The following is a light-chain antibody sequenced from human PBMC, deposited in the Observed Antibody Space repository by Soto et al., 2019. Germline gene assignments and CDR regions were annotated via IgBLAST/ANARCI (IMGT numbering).Light chain of an antibody. Sequence: EIVMTQSPVTLSVSPGDTATLSCRASQSLRASLAWYQQKPGQAPRLLIYGASNRATGAPDRFSGSGSGTEFTLTISGLQSEDFALYYCQQYNDWPRTFGQGTKVEIK. J-gene: IGKJ1*01. CDR3: QQYNDWPRT. CDR1: QSLRAS. V-gene: IGKV3-15*01. CDR2: GAS.